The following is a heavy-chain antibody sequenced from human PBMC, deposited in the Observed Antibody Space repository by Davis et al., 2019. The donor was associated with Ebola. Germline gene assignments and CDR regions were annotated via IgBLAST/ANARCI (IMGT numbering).Heavy chain of an antibody. Sequence: GESLKISCAASGFSFSRYSMNWVRQAPGKGLEWVSSISGTSSYIFYADSVKGRFTISRDNAKNSLYLQMNSLRAEDTAVYYCARVRGTGVWGLDYWGQGTLVTVSS. CDR3: ARVRGTGVWGLDY. CDR2: ISGTSSYI. D-gene: IGHD3/OR15-3a*01. J-gene: IGHJ4*02. CDR1: GFSFSRYS. V-gene: IGHV3-21*01.